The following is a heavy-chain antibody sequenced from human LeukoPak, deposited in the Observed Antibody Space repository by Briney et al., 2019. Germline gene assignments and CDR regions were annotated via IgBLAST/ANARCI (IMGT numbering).Heavy chain of an antibody. CDR2: IWYDGSNK. J-gene: IGHJ4*02. CDR3: ARDLVAGTTGFDY. D-gene: IGHD6-19*01. V-gene: IGHV3-33*01. Sequence: GGSLRLSCAASGFTFSSYGVHWVRQAPGKGLEWVAVIWYDGSNKYYADSVKGRFTISRDNSKNTLYLQMNSLRAEDTAVYYCARDLVAGTTGFDYWGQGTLVTVSS. CDR1: GFTFSSYG.